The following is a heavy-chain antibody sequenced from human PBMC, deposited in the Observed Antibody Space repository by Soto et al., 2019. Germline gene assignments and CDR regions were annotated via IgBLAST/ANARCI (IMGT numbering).Heavy chain of an antibody. CDR1: GGSFSGYY. V-gene: IGHV4-34*01. CDR3: GRGQRNRKMGYYGMEV. CDR2: INHSGST. D-gene: IGHD2-2*01. Sequence: SETLSPTCPLYGGSFSGYYWSWIRQPPGKGLEWIGEINHSGSTNYNPSLKSRVTISVDTSKNQFSLKLSSVTAADTAVYYCGRGQRNRKMGYYGMEVWGKGTRVT. J-gene: IGHJ6*04.